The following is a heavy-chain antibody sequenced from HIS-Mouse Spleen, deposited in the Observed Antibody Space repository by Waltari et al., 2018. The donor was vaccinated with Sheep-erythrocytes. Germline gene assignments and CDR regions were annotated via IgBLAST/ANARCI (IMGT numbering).Heavy chain of an antibody. CDR1: GFSLSTSGVG. CDR3: AHSISYYDFWSGYYNDAFDI. J-gene: IGHJ3*02. CDR2: IYWDDDK. D-gene: IGHD3-3*01. V-gene: IGHV2-5*02. Sequence: QITLKESGPTLVKPTQTLTLTCTFSGFSLSTSGVGVGWIRQPPGKALEWLALIYWDDDKRYSPSLKDRLTSTKDTSKNQVVLTMTNMDPVDTATYYCAHSISYYDFWSGYYNDAFDIWGQGTMVTVSS.